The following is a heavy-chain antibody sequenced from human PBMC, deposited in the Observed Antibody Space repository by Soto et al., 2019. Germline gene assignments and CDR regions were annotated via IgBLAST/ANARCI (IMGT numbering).Heavy chain of an antibody. CDR2: IYPGDSDT. J-gene: IGHJ4*01. Sequence: PGESLKISCKGSGYSFTSYWIGWVRQMPGKGLEWMGIIYPGDSDTRYSPSFQGQVTISADKSISTAYLQWSSLKASDTAMYYCVILSYFGATDVPFDYWGHGTLVSVSS. CDR1: GYSFTSYW. V-gene: IGHV5-51*01. CDR3: VILSYFGATDVPFDY. D-gene: IGHD2-21*01.